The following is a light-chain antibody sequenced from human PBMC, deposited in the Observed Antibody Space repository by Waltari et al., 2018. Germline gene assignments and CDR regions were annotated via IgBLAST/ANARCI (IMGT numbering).Light chain of an antibody. V-gene: IGLV2-11*01. CDR3: CSYAGTYTGI. CDR2: DVS. J-gene: IGLJ2*01. Sequence: QSALTQPRPVSGSPGQSVTISCTGTSSDIGFYNHVSWYRQHPGKAPKVLIYDVSERPSGVPHRFSGSKSGNTASLTISGLQAEDEADYYCCSYAGTYTGIFGGGTKLTVL. CDR1: SSDIGFYNH.